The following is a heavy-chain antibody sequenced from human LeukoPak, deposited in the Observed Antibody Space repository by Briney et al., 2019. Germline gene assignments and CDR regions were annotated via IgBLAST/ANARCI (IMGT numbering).Heavy chain of an antibody. D-gene: IGHD3-22*01. J-gene: IGHJ4*02. CDR3: ARGNFQWFLDY. CDR2: MDYSGSA. Sequence: SETLSLTCSVSGGSISDYYWSWIRLSPGTGLEWIGYMDYSGSAAYNPSLRGRVTISIDTSKKQFSLEVTSVTAADTAVYFCARGNFQWFLDYWGQGTLVTVSS. CDR1: GGSISDYY. V-gene: IGHV4-59*08.